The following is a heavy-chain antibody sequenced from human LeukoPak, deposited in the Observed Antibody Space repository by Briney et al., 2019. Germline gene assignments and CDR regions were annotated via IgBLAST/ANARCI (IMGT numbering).Heavy chain of an antibody. CDR2: IKSKTDGETT. CDR3: TTDLGTYYHGSQRLIPIDY. V-gene: IGHV3-15*01. J-gene: IGHJ4*02. Sequence: GGSLRLSCVDSGFTFTNAWMSWVRQAPGKGLEWIGRIKSKTDGETTNYAEPVRGRFTISRDDSKSAVYLQMNSLKIEDTAVYYCTTDLGTYYHGSQRLIPIDYWGQGTLVTVPS. CDR1: GFTFTNAW. D-gene: IGHD3-10*01.